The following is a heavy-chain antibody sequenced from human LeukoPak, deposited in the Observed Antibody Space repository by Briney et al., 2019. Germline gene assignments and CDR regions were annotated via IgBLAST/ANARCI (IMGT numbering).Heavy chain of an antibody. Sequence: PSETLSLTCTVSGGSISSSSYYWGWIRQPPGKGLEWIGSIYYSGSTYYNPSLKSRVTISVDTSKNQFSLKLSSVTAADTAVYYCARPLSTSGWRDAFDIWGQGTMVTVSS. J-gene: IGHJ3*02. CDR1: GGSISSSSYY. CDR3: ARPLSTSGWRDAFDI. V-gene: IGHV4-39*01. CDR2: IYYSGST. D-gene: IGHD6-19*01.